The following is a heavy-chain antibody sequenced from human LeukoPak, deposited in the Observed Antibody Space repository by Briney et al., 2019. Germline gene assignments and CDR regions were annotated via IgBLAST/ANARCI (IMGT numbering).Heavy chain of an antibody. J-gene: IGHJ4*02. CDR1: GFTFSSYG. Sequence: GGSLRLSCAASGFTFSSYGMSWVRQAPGKGLEWVSAISGSGGSTYYADSVKGRFTISRDNSKNTLYLQMNSLRAEDTAVYYCAKGVYYYDSGGYSRVYWGQGTLVTVSS. CDR2: ISGSGGST. V-gene: IGHV3-23*01. CDR3: AKGVYYYDSGGYSRVY. D-gene: IGHD3-22*01.